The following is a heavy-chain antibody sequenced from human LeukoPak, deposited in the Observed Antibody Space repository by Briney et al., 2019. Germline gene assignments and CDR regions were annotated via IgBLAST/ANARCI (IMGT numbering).Heavy chain of an antibody. CDR2: ISTSSSYI. D-gene: IGHD3-3*01. CDR1: GFTFSSHS. CDR3: ARSLEWLLGGANWFDP. V-gene: IGHV3-21*04. J-gene: IGHJ5*02. Sequence: GGSLRLSCAASGFTFSSHSMNWVRQAPGKGLEWVSSISTSSSYIYYADSVKGRFTISRDNSKNTLYLQMNSLRAEDTAVYYCARSLEWLLGGANWFDPWGQGTLVTVSS.